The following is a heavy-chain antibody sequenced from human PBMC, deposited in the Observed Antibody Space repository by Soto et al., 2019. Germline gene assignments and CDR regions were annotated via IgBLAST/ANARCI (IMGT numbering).Heavy chain of an antibody. CDR3: AKGRDVTEGDVEYFQN. J-gene: IGHJ1*01. V-gene: IGHV3-74*01. CDR1: GFPFSYYW. Sequence: GGSLRLSWAVAGFPFSYYWMHWVRQAQGQGLVWVSRIHSDGSSTTYADSVKGRFTISRDNAKNTLYLQMNSLRVEDTGIYYCAKGRDVTEGDVEYFQNWGQGTLVTVSS. D-gene: IGHD2-21*02. CDR2: IHSDGSST.